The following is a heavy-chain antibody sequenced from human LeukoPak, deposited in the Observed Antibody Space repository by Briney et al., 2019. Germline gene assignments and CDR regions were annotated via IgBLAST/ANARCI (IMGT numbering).Heavy chain of an antibody. CDR1: GFTFSDYY. J-gene: IGHJ3*02. CDR3: ARLAYHYGSGSYPDAFDI. CDR2: ISSSGSTI. V-gene: IGHV3-11*01. Sequence: GGSLRLSCAASGFTFSDYYMSWIRQAPGKGLVWVSYISSSGSTIYYADSVKGRFTISRDNAKNSLYLQMNSLRAEDTAVYYCARLAYHYGSGSYPDAFDIWGQGTMVTVSS. D-gene: IGHD3-10*01.